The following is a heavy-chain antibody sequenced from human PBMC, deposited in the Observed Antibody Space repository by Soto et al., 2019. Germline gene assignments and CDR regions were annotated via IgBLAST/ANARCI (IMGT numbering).Heavy chain of an antibody. CDR1: GGSISSSSYY. CDR3: ARLVRLRLGELSLGDY. D-gene: IGHD3-16*02. CDR2: IYYSGST. J-gene: IGHJ4*02. Sequence: QLQLQESGPGLVKPSETLSLTCTVSGGSISSSSYYWGWIRQPPGKGLEWIGGIYYSGSTYYNPSLKSRVTISVDTSKNQFSLKLSSVTAADTAVYYCARLVRLRLGELSLGDYWGQGTLVTVSS. V-gene: IGHV4-39*01.